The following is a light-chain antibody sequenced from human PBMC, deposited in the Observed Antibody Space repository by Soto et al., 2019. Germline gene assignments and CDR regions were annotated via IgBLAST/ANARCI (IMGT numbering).Light chain of an antibody. CDR1: SSDVGGYNY. Sequence: QSVLTQPASVSGSPGQSITISCTGTSSDVGGYNYVSWYQQHPGKAPKLMIYEGSKRPSGVSNRFSGSKSGNTASLTISGLQAEDEADYYCCSYAGSSTFALYVFGTGTKLTVL. CDR3: CSYAGSSTFALYV. V-gene: IGLV2-23*03. CDR2: EGS. J-gene: IGLJ1*01.